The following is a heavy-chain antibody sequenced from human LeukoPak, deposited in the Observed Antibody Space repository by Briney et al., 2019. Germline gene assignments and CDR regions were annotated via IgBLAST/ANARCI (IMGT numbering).Heavy chain of an antibody. Sequence: PGGSLRLSCAASGFTFSDYYMSWIRQAPGKGLEWVSYISSSGSTIYYADSVKGRFTISRDNDKNSLYLQMNSLRAEDTAVYYCARDLRREDCSGGSCYSHMDVWGKGTTVTISS. D-gene: IGHD2-15*01. J-gene: IGHJ6*03. CDR1: GFTFSDYY. CDR2: ISSSGSTI. V-gene: IGHV3-11*01. CDR3: ARDLRREDCSGGSCYSHMDV.